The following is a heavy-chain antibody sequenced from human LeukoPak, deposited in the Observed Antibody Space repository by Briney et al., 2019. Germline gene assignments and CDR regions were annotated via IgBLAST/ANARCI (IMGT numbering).Heavy chain of an antibody. CDR3: ARRGYCSSTSCPNDAFDI. CDR1: GYSFTSYW. CDR2: IYPGDSDT. J-gene: IGHJ3*02. V-gene: IGHV5-51*01. Sequence: GESLKISCKGSGYSFTSYWIGWVRQMPGKGLEWMGIIYPGDSDTRYSPSFQGQVTISADKSISTAYLQWSSPKASDTAMYYCARRGYCSSTSCPNDAFDIWGQGTMVTVSS. D-gene: IGHD2-2*01.